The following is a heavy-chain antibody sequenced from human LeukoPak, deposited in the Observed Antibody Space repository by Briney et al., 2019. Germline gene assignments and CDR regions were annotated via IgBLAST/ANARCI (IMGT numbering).Heavy chain of an antibody. J-gene: IGHJ4*02. D-gene: IGHD2-15*01. CDR2: ISSSSDYI. CDR1: GFTFSSYT. V-gene: IGHV3-21*01. CDR3: ASSWDY. Sequence: KTGGSLRLSCAASGFTFSSYTMNGVRQAPGKGLEWVSSISSSSDYIYYPDSVKGRFTISRDNAKNSLYLQMNDLRADDTAVYYCASSWDYWGQGTLVTVSS.